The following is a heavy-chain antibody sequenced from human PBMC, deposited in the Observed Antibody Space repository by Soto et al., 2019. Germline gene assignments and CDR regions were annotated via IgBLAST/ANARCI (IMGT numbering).Heavy chain of an antibody. CDR1: GGSFSGYY. CDR3: ARRPPKYYFDSSGYLVGFDI. V-gene: IGHV4-34*01. D-gene: IGHD3-22*01. CDR2: INHSGSD. J-gene: IGHJ3*02. Sequence: SDTLSLTCAVYGGSFSGYYWSWIRQPPGKGLEWIGEINHSGSDNYNPSLKSRVTISVDTSKNQFSLKLNSVTAADTAVYYCARRPPKYYFDSSGYLVGFDIWGQGTKVTVSS.